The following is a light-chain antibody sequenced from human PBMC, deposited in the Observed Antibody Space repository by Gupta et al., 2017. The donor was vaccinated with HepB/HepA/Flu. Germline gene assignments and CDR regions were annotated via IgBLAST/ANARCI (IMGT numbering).Light chain of an antibody. CDR3: QQRSNWPLT. Sequence: EIVLTQSPATLSLSPGERATLSCRASQNVYTYLAWYQQKPGQAPSLLIYDASNRATGIPARFSGGGSGTDFTLTISSLEPEDFAVYYCQQRSNWPLTFGGGTKVEIK. J-gene: IGKJ4*01. V-gene: IGKV3-11*01. CDR2: DAS. CDR1: QNVYTY.